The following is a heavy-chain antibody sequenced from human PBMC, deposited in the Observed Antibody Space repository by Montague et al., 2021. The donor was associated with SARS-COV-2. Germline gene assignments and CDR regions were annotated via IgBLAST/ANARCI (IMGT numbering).Heavy chain of an antibody. CDR3: ARGFDI. V-gene: IGHV4-59*09. Sequence: SGGKKNYNPSLKSRVTISVDTSKNQFSLKLSSVTAADTAVYYCARGFDIWGQGTMVTVSS. CDR2: SGGKK. J-gene: IGHJ3*02.